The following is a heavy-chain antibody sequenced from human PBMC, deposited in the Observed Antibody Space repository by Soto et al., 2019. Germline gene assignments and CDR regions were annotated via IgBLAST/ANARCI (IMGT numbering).Heavy chain of an antibody. V-gene: IGHV4-34*01. D-gene: IGHD1-26*01. CDR2: INHSGST. J-gene: IGHJ4*02. CDR1: GGSFSGYY. Sequence: SETLSLTCAVYGGSFSGYYWSWIRQPPGKGLEWIGEINHSGSTNYNPSLKSRVTISVDTSKNQFSLKLSSVTAADTAVYYGARAEGNSRYSGSYYKGQKFDYWGQGTLVTVSS. CDR3: ARAEGNSRYSGSYYKGQKFDY.